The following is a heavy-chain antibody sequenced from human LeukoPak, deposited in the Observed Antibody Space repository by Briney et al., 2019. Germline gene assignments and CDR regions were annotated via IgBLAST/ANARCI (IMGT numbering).Heavy chain of an antibody. D-gene: IGHD3-10*01. Sequence: GGSLRLSCAASGFTFSSYWMSWVRQAPGKRLEWVANIKQDGSEKYYVDSVKGRFTISRDNAKNSLYLQMNSLRAEDTAVYYCAREMYGSGSYYRNVYYYDSSDFDYWGQGTLVTVSS. CDR2: IKQDGSEK. J-gene: IGHJ4*02. V-gene: IGHV3-7*01. CDR1: GFTFSSYW. CDR3: AREMYGSGSYYRNVYYYDSSDFDY.